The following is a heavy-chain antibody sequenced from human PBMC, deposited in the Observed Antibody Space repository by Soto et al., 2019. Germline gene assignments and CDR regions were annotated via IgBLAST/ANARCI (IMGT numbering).Heavy chain of an antibody. CDR2: IKTKSESGTT. V-gene: IGHV3-15*07. J-gene: IGHJ3*02. D-gene: IGHD3-3*02. CDR1: GFTFNNAW. CDR3: ATGPFLSVSRVYDI. Sequence: EVQLVESGGGLVKPGGSLRLSCVASGFTFNNAWINWVRQPPGKGLEWVGRIKTKSESGTTDYAAPMRGRFTISRDDSKKTAYLQMSSLKTGDTAVYFCATGPFLSVSRVYDIWGQGTKVTVSS.